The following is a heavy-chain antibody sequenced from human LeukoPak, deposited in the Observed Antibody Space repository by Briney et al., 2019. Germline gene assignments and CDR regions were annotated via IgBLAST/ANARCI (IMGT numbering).Heavy chain of an antibody. Sequence: GGSLRLSCAASGFTFSSYGMHWVRQAPGKGLEWVAVISYDGSNKYYADSVKGRFTISRDNSKNTLYLQMNSLRAEDTAVYYCVGGQTTIVVVPATMTKVDYYYGMDVWGQGTTVTVSS. CDR2: ISYDGSNK. V-gene: IGHV3-30*03. D-gene: IGHD2-2*01. CDR3: VGGQTTIVVVPATMTKVDYYYGMDV. CDR1: GFTFSSYG. J-gene: IGHJ6*02.